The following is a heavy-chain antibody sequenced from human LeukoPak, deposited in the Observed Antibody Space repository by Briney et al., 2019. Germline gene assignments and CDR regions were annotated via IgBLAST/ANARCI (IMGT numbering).Heavy chain of an antibody. J-gene: IGHJ6*03. Sequence: GSSVKVSCKASGGTFSSYAISWVRQAPGQGLEWMGGIIPIFGTANYAQKFQGRATITADESTSTAYMELSSLRSEDTAVYYCASTPDFGVPYYYYMDVWGKGTTVTVSS. CDR3: ASTPDFGVPYYYYMDV. V-gene: IGHV1-69*01. CDR2: IIPIFGTA. D-gene: IGHD3-3*01. CDR1: GGTFSSYA.